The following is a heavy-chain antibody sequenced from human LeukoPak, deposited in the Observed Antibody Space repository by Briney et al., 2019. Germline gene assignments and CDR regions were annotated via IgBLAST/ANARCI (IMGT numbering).Heavy chain of an antibody. D-gene: IGHD3-9*01. CDR1: GFTFSSYA. CDR2: ISGSGGST. CDR3: AKHRELRYFDWLKGGFDY. J-gene: IGHJ4*02. V-gene: IGHV3-23*01. Sequence: GGSLRLSCAASGFTFSSYAMSWVRQAPGKGLEWVSAISGSGGSTYYAGSVKGRFTISRDNSKNTLYLQMNSLRAEDTAVYYCAKHRELRYFDWLKGGFDYWGQGTLVTVSS.